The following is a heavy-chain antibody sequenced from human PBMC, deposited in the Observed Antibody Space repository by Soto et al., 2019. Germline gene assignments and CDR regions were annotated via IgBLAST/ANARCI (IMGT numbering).Heavy chain of an antibody. V-gene: IGHV3-23*01. CDR1: GFTFSSYA. CDR2: ISGSGGST. J-gene: IGHJ6*02. D-gene: IGHD6-19*01. CDR3: AKGGWSYYYYGMDV. Sequence: GGSLRLSCAASGFTFSSYAMSWVRQAPGKGLEWVSAISGSGGSTYYADSVKGRFTISRDNSKNTLYLQMNSLRAEHTAVYYCAKGGWSYYYYGMDVWGQGTTVTVSS.